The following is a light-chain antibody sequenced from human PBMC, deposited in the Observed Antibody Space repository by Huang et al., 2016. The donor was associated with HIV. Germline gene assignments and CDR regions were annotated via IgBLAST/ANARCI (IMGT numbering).Light chain of an antibody. J-gene: IGKJ2*01. CDR3: QHYGSSPPYT. CDR2: ATS. V-gene: IGKV3-20*01. Sequence: EIVLTQSPGTLSLSPGERATLSCRTSQSVCSTNLAWYKQKRDQAPRLLIYATSSRATGIPERFSGGGSGTDFTLTISRLEAEDFAVYYCQHYGSSPPYTFGQGTKVEIK. CDR1: QSVCSTN.